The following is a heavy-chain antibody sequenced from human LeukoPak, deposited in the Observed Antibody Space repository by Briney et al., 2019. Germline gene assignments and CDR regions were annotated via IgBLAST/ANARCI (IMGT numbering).Heavy chain of an antibody. D-gene: IGHD3-22*01. J-gene: IGHJ4*02. CDR2: INEDGSSA. CDR1: GFTFNNYW. CDR3: ATPLDYHDNSGFHQGGD. V-gene: IGHV3-74*01. Sequence: GGSLRLSCVVSGFTFNNYWMNWVRQVPGRGPVWVSNINEDGSSASYADSVKGRFTISRDNAKNSLYLQMTSLRAEDTAMYYCATPLDYHDNSGFHQGGDWGQGTLVTVSS.